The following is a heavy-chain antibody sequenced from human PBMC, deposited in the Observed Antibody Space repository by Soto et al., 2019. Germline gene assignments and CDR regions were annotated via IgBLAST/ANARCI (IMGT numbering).Heavy chain of an antibody. Sequence: QVQLVESGGGVVQPGRSPRLSCAASGFTFSSYGMHWVRQAPGKGLERVAVIWYDGSNKYYADSVKGRFTISRDNSKNTLYLQMNSLRAEDTAVYYCGRGGSKYGMDVWGQGTTVTVSS. CDR3: GRGGSKYGMDV. V-gene: IGHV3-33*01. J-gene: IGHJ6*02. D-gene: IGHD2-15*01. CDR1: GFTFSSYG. CDR2: IWYDGSNK.